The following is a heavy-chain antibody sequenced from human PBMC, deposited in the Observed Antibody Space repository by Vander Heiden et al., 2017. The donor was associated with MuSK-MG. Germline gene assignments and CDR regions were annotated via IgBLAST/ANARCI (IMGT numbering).Heavy chain of an antibody. CDR1: GFPFSSYS. CDR2: ISSSSSYI. V-gene: IGHV3-21*01. CDR3: ARDSRKDDAFDI. J-gene: IGHJ3*02. Sequence: EVQLVESGGGLVKPGGSLRLSCAASGFPFSSYSMNWVRQAPGKGLEWVSSISSSSSYIYYADSVKGRFTISRDNAKNSLYLQMNSLRAEDTAVYYCARDSRKDDAFDIWGQGTMVTVSS.